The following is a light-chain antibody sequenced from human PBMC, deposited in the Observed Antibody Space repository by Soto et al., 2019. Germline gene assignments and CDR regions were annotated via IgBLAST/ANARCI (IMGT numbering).Light chain of an antibody. CDR3: QQYGSSSWT. CDR1: QSVSSSY. J-gene: IGKJ1*01. CDR2: GAS. V-gene: IGKV3-20*01. Sequence: IVLTHSPGTLSLSPVERASLSFSASQSVSSSYLAWYQQKPGQAPRLLIYGASSRATGIPDRFSGSGSGTEFTLTISRLEPEDFAVYYCQQYGSSSWTFGQGTKVDIK.